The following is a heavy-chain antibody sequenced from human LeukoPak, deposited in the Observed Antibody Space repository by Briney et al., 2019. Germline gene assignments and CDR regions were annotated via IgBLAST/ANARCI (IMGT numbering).Heavy chain of an antibody. V-gene: IGHV4-34*01. CDR1: GGSVRDNY. CDR2: IHHSGST. Sequence: SETLSLTCAVYGGSVRDNYWSWIRQPPGKGLEWIGEIHHSGSTKYNPSLKSRVTISLDTSKNQFSRKLNSMTAADTAVYYCASRIVATTYDAFDIWGQGTMVTVSS. CDR3: ASRIVATTYDAFDI. D-gene: IGHD5-12*01. J-gene: IGHJ3*02.